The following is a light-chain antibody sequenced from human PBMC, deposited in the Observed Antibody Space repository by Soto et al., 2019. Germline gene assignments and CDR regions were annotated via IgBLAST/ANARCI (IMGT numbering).Light chain of an antibody. J-gene: IGKJ2*01. Sequence: EIVMTQSPATLSVSPGERATLSCRASQSVNSNLAWYQQKPGQAPRLLFYGASTRATGIPARFSGTGSGTDFTLTISILQSEDFAVYYCQQSNKWPYTFGQGTKLEIK. V-gene: IGKV3-15*01. CDR3: QQSNKWPYT. CDR2: GAS. CDR1: QSVNSN.